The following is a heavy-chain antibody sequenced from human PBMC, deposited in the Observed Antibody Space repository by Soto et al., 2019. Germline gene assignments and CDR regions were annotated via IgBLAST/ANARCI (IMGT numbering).Heavy chain of an antibody. CDR1: GYTFNKYD. J-gene: IGHJ4*02. D-gene: IGHD3-3*01. Sequence: ASVKVSCQASGYTFNKYDITWVRPAPGQGLEWLGLISPNSGRSSYAQKFEGGVTMTADTSTTTAYLELRSLRSDGTAVYYCVRQYYDFWTDYPDFDYWGQGTLVTVSS. CDR2: ISPNSGRS. V-gene: IGHV1-18*04. CDR3: VRQYYDFWTDYPDFDY.